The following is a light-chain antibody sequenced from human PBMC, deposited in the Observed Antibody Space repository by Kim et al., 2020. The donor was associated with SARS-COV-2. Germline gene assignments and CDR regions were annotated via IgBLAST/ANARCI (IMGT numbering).Light chain of an antibody. V-gene: IGLV2-14*03. CDR1: SSDVGGYNY. J-gene: IGLJ1*01. CDR3: SSYTSSSTLYV. Sequence: QPVLTQPASVSGSPGQSITISCTGTSSDVGGYNYVSWYQQYPGKAPKVMIYDVSNRPSGVSNRFSGSKSGNTASLTISGLQAEDEADYYCSSYTSSSTLYVFGTGTKVTVL. CDR2: DVS.